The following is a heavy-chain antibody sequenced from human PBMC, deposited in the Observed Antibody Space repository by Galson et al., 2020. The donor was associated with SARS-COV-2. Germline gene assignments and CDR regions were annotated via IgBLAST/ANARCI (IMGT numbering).Heavy chain of an antibody. V-gene: IGHV3-33*01. D-gene: IGHD6-19*01. J-gene: IGHJ4*02. CDR2: IFFDGSDK. CDR3: ARDGQTSSGWAFDY. Sequence: GGSLRLSCAASGFTFSSHAMHWVRQAPGKGLEWVAQIFFDGSDKYYGDSVNGRFTISRDSSKNTVYLQMNNLRADDTAVYYCARDGQTSSGWAFDYWGQGTLLTVSS. CDR1: GFTFSSHA.